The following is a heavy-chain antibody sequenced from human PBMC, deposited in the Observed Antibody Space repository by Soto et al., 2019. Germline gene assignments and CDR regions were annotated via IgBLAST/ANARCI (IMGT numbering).Heavy chain of an antibody. V-gene: IGHV3-21*01. Sequence: EVQLVESGGGLVKPGGSLRLSCAASGFTFSSYSMNWVRQAPGKGLEWVSSISSSTNYIYYADSVKGRFTISRDNAKNSLYLQMNSPRAEDTAVYYCARDRRDGYNFDYWGQGTLVTVSS. CDR1: GFTFSSYS. CDR2: ISSSTNYI. J-gene: IGHJ4*02. CDR3: ARDRRDGYNFDY. D-gene: IGHD5-12*01.